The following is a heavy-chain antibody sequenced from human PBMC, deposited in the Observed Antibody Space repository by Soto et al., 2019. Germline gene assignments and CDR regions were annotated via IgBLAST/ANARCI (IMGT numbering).Heavy chain of an antibody. V-gene: IGHV1-18*01. D-gene: IGHD6-13*01. CDR3: ARDLLYSTRATVRFDI. Sequence: VQLVQSGVEVKKPGASVKVSCKASGYTFTNYGISWVRQAPGQGLEWMGWINTYNGNTNYAQKAQGRVTMPTETSTSTAYMELRSLRPDDTAVYYCARDLLYSTRATVRFDIWGQGTMLTVSS. J-gene: IGHJ3*02. CDR2: INTYNGNT. CDR1: GYTFTNYG.